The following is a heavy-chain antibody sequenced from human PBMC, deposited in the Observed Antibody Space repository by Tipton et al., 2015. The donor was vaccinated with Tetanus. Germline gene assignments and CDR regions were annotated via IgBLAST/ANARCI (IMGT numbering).Heavy chain of an antibody. J-gene: IGHJ2*01. CDR3: ARRRSAVLGGSYHWYFDL. CDR2: IYPGDSDT. Sequence: QSGAEVKEAGESLRISCKASGYRFSSYWIAWVRQMPGKGLEWVGLIYPGDSDTKISPSFRGQVTFSVDKSITTAYLQWSSLKASDTAIYYCARRRSAVLGGSYHWYFDLWGRGTLVTVSS. CDR1: GYRFSSYW. D-gene: IGHD2-15*01. V-gene: IGHV5-51*01.